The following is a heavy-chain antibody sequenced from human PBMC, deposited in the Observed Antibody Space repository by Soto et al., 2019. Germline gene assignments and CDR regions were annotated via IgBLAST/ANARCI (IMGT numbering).Heavy chain of an antibody. V-gene: IGHV1-46*01. CDR3: ARGFGYSNYEFWRYYFDY. J-gene: IGHJ4*02. CDR1: GYTFTSYY. D-gene: IGHD4-4*01. CDR2: INPNGGST. Sequence: ASVKVSFKAFGYTFTSYYMHWVRQAPGQGLEWMGMINPNGGSTSYTQKFQDRVTMTKDTSTSTVYMELSSLRSEDTAVYYCARGFGYSNYEFWRYYFDYWGQGALVTVSS.